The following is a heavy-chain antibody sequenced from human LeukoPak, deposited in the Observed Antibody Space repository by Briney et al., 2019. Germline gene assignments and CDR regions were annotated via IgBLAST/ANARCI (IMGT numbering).Heavy chain of an antibody. Sequence: PGGSLRLSCAASGFTFSSYNMNWVRQAPGKGLEWVSCISSSSYIYYADSVKGRFTISRDNAKNSLYLQMNSLRAEDTAVYYCARVQKSRKSVASAVDCWGQGTVVIVSS. D-gene: IGHD5-12*01. J-gene: IGHJ4*02. V-gene: IGHV3-21*01. CDR3: ARVQKSRKSVASAVDC. CDR2: ISSSSYI. CDR1: GFTFSSYN.